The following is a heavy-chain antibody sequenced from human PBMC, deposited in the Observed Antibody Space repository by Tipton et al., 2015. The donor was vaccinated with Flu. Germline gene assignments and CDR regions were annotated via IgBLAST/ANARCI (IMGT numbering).Heavy chain of an antibody. Sequence: SLRLSCVASGLTFSEAWMSWVRQAPGKGLEWVGRIKSKTDSGTRDFAAPVKGRFSISRDDSKNTLYLQMNSLKIEDTAVYYCTAGVGATDHDYWGQGTLATVSS. D-gene: IGHD1-26*01. CDR3: TAGVGATDHDY. CDR2: IKSKTDSGTR. J-gene: IGHJ4*02. CDR1: GLTFSEAW. V-gene: IGHV3-15*01.